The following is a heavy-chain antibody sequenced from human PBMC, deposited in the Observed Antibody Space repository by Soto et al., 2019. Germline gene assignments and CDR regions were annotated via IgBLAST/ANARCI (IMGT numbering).Heavy chain of an antibody. Sequence: GGSLRLSCAASGFTVSSNYMSWVRQAPGKGLEWISIIYSAGNTYYADSVKGRSTISRDNSKNTLYLQMNSLGAEDTAVYYCARDFVVGGPTINYYYGMDVWGQGTTVTVSS. CDR3: ARDFVVGGPTINYYYGMDV. CDR1: GFTVSSNY. J-gene: IGHJ6*02. CDR2: IYSAGNT. D-gene: IGHD1-26*01. V-gene: IGHV3-66*01.